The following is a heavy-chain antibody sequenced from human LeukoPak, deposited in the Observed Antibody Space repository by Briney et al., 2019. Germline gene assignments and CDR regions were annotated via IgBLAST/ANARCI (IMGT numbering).Heavy chain of an antibody. CDR2: IYHSGST. CDR1: GGSISSSNW. D-gene: IGHD6-19*01. CDR3: ARGGGIAVAHTPGLYGMDV. Sequence: DPSGTLSLTCAVSGGSISSSNWWRWARQPPGKGLEWIGEIYHSGSTNYNPSLKSRVTISVDKSKNQFSLKLSSVTAADTAVYYCARGGGIAVAHTPGLYGMDVWGQGTTVTVSS. V-gene: IGHV4-4*02. J-gene: IGHJ6*02.